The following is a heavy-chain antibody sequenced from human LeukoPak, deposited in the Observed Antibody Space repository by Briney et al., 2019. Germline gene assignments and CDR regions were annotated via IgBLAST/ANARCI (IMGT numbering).Heavy chain of an antibody. CDR3: AKDFNYYDSSGYD. V-gene: IGHV3-30-3*01. D-gene: IGHD3-22*01. CDR1: GFTFSSYA. J-gene: IGHJ4*02. CDR2: ISYDGSNK. Sequence: GGSLRLSCAASGFTFSSYAMHWVRQAPGKGLEWVAVISYDGSNKYYADSVKGRFTISRDNSKNTLYLQMNSLRAEDTAVYYCAKDFNYYDSSGYDWGQGTLVTVSS.